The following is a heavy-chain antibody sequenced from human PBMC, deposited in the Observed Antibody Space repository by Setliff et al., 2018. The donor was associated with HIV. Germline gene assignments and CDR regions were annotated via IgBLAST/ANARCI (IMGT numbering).Heavy chain of an antibody. CDR2: ISAYNGNT. D-gene: IGHD6-25*01. CDR1: GYTFSSYG. V-gene: IGHV1-18*01. J-gene: IGHJ4*02. CDR3: VQGGLSSGWGSF. Sequence: ASVKVPCKASGYTFSSYGISWVRQAPGQGVEWMGWISAYNGNTNYAQKLQGRVTMTTDTSTSTAYMELRSLRSDDTAVYYCVQGGLSSGWGSFWGQGTLVTVSS.